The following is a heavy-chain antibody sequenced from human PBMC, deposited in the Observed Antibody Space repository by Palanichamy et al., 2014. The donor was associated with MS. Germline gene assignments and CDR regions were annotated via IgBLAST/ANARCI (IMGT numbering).Heavy chain of an antibody. CDR2: IYDSGSS. Sequence: QLQLQESGPGLVKPSETLSLTCTVSGGSISRSSYYWGLDPPAPRKGLEWIGSIYDSGSSYYNPSLKSRVTISVDTSKNQFSLKLSSVTAADTAVYYCARHKSSEQQLVTADWYFDLWGRGTLVTVSS. CDR3: ARHKSSEQQLVTADWYFDL. CDR1: GGSISRSSYY. D-gene: IGHD6-13*01. J-gene: IGHJ2*01. V-gene: IGHV4-39*01.